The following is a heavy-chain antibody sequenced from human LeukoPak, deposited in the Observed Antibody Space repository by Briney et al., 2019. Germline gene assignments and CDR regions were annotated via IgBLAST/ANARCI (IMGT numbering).Heavy chain of an antibody. Sequence: GGTLSLSCAASGFTFSSYWMGWVRPAPGKGLEWVANINTDESDTYYVDAVKGRFTISRDNAKKSMFLQMNSLRVEETAVYYCVRWGVEAGMDHWGQGTLITVSS. CDR1: GFTFSSYW. D-gene: IGHD6-19*01. J-gene: IGHJ4*02. CDR2: INTDESDT. V-gene: IGHV3-7*01. CDR3: VRWGVEAGMDH.